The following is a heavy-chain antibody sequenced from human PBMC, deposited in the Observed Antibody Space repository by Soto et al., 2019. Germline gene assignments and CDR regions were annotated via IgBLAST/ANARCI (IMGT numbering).Heavy chain of an antibody. Sequence: EVQLLESGGGLVQPGGSLRLSCAASGFTFSSYAMSWVRQAPGKGLEWISDISTNGGSTYYANSVKGRFTISRDNSKNTLYLQMNSLRAEDTAIYHCAKYLDPAMVEGGYFGCWGQGTLVTVSS. CDR1: GFTFSSYA. CDR3: AKYLDPAMVEGGYFGC. V-gene: IGHV3-23*01. J-gene: IGHJ4*02. D-gene: IGHD5-18*01. CDR2: ISTNGGST.